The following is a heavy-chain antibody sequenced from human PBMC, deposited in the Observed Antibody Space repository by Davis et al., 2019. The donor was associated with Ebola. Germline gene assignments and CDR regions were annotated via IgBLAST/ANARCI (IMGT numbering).Heavy chain of an antibody. CDR3: AEGEEDTAMVSDAFDI. CDR2: ISGSGGST. CDR1: GFTFSSYA. D-gene: IGHD5-18*01. Sequence: PGGSLRLSCAASGFTFSSYAMSWVRQAPGKGLEWVSAISGSGGSTYYADSVKGRFTISRDNSKNTLYLQMNSLRAEDTAVYYCAEGEEDTAMVSDAFDIWGQGTMVTVSS. V-gene: IGHV3-23*01. J-gene: IGHJ3*02.